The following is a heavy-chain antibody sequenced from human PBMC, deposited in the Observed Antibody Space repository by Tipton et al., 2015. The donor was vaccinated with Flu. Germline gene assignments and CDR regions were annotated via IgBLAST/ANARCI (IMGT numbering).Heavy chain of an antibody. D-gene: IGHD1-26*01. J-gene: IGHJ4*02. V-gene: IGHV4-38-2*02. CDR3: AREVGASYFDY. CDR2: IHRSGST. CDR1: GESFGINYY. Sequence: TLSLTCSVSGESFGINYYWGWIRQPPGKGLEWIGNIHRSGSTYYNESLRSRVRISVDTFKNQFSLRLSSVTAADTAVYYCAREVGASYFDYWGQGTLVTVSS.